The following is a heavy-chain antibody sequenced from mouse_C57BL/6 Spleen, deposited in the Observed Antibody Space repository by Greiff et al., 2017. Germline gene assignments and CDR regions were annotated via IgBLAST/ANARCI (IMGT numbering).Heavy chain of an antibody. J-gene: IGHJ1*03. CDR1: GFTFSSYT. D-gene: IGHD1-1*01. V-gene: IGHV5-9*01. CDR2: ISGGGGNT. CDR3: ARHADYYGSSYDWYFDV. Sequence: EVQGVESGGGLVKPGGSLKLSCAASGFTFSSYTMSWARQTPEKRLEWVATISGGGGNTYYPDSVKGRFTISRDNAKNTLYLQMSSLRSEDTALYYCARHADYYGSSYDWYFDVWGTGTTVTVSS.